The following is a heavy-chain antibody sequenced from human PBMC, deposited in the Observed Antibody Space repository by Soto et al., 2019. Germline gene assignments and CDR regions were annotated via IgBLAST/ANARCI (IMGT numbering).Heavy chain of an antibody. CDR3: ARAPLGGLLFYPKSFFAY. J-gene: IGHJ4*02. CDR1: GFTFSSYS. Sequence: GGSLRLSCAASGFTFSSYSMNWVRQAPGKGLEWVSSISSSSSYIYYADSVKGRFTISRDNAKNSLYLQMNSLRAEDTAVYYSARAPLGGLLFYPKSFFAYGGRGPLFPVSS. D-gene: IGHD1-26*01. V-gene: IGHV3-21*01. CDR2: ISSSSSYI.